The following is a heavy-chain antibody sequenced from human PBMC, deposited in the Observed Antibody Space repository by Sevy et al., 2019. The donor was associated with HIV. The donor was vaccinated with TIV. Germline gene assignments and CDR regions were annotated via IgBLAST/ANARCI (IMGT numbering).Heavy chain of an antibody. CDR1: GFPFSNYA. V-gene: IGHV3-23*01. D-gene: IGHD2-15*01. CDR2: LIGGGSRK. Sequence: GGSLRLSCAASGFPFSNYAMSWIRQAPGKGLEWVSTLIGGGSRKYYSDSVTGRFTISRDNSKKTLYIQMNSLRADDTAIYYCAKRRVQSGLSGGGANYGWDVCGHGTTVTVSS. J-gene: IGHJ6*02. CDR3: AKRRVQSGLSGGGANYGWDV.